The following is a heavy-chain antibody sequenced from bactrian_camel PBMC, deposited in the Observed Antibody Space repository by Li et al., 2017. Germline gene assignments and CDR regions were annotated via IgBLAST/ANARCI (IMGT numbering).Heavy chain of an antibody. CDR3: AIRFHSNCGARWATLTYNY. CDR1: GFIFRDHY. CDR2: IYTGGGST. D-gene: IGHD1*01. J-gene: IGHJ4*01. V-gene: IGHV3S20*01. Sequence: QLVESGGGLVQPGESLRLSCAASGFIFRDHYMSWVRQAPGKGLEWVSSIYTGGGSTYYGDSVKGRFTISRDNSKNTLYLQMDSLKPEDTGMYYCAIRFHSNCGARWATLTYNYWGQGTQVTVS.